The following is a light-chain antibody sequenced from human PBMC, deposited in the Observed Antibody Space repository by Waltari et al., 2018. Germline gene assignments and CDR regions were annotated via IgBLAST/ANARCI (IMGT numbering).Light chain of an antibody. J-gene: IGKJ5*01. CDR1: QGIGTW. Sequence: DIQMAQSQSSVSLPVGDSVTITSRASQGIGTWLAWFQQKPGKAPKILLYAASSRETGVPSRFSGRGSGTDFTLSISSLQAEDFATYYCQQGKSCPCTFGQGTRLEIK. CDR3: QQGKSCPCT. V-gene: IGKV1-12*01. CDR2: AAS.